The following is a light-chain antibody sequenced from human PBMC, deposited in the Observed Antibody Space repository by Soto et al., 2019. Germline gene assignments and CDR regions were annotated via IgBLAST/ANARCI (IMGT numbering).Light chain of an antibody. CDR2: AAS. CDR1: QSVSSRY. Sequence: IVLTQSPATLSLSPGARATLSFRASQSVSSRYLAWYQQKPGQAPRVVSYAASARATGIPARFSGSGSGTDFTLTISSLKSEDFEVYYCQQYNNWPYTFGQGTKVDIK. J-gene: IGKJ2*01. V-gene: IGKV3-15*01. CDR3: QQYNNWPYT.